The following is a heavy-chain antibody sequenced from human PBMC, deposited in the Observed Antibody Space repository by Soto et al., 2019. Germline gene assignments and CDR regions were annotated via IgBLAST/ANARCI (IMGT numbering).Heavy chain of an antibody. CDR2: INAYNGNT. CDR3: AREEGGRSYYYDSSGYYYIDY. J-gene: IGHJ4*02. CDR1: GYTFTSYG. Sequence: GASVKVSCKASGYTFTSYGISWVRQAPGQGLEWMGWINAYNGNTNYAQKLQGRVTMTTDTSTSTAYMELRSLRSDDTAVYYCAREEGGRSYYYDSSGYYYIDYWGQGTLVTVSS. V-gene: IGHV1-18*01. D-gene: IGHD3-22*01.